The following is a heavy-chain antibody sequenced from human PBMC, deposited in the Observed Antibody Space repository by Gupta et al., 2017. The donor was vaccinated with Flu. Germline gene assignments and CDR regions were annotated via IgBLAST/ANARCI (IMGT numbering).Heavy chain of an antibody. CDR1: GFTFSSYA. Sequence: EVQLLESVGGLVQPVGSLRLSCAASGFTFSSYAMSWVRQAPGKGLEWVSALSGSGGSTDDADSVKGRLTISRENSKNTLYVQLRRMREENTSVDDCAKDRVEIDNGGQGTIVTVSS. CDR3: AKDRVEIDN. V-gene: IGHV3-23*01. CDR2: LSGSGGST. J-gene: IGHJ4*02.